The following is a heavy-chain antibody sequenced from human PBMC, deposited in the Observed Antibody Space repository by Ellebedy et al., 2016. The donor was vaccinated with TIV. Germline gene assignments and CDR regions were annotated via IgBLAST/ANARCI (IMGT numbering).Heavy chain of an antibody. J-gene: IGHJ4*02. CDR1: GGSISSYY. Sequence: SETLSLTXTVSGGSISSYYWSWIRQPAGKGLEWIGRIYTSGSTNYNPSLKSRVTMSVDTSKNQFSLKLRSLTGADTAVYYCAIRYSSGWSLDYWGQGTLVTVSS. D-gene: IGHD6-19*01. V-gene: IGHV4-4*07. CDR3: AIRYSSGWSLDY. CDR2: IYTSGST.